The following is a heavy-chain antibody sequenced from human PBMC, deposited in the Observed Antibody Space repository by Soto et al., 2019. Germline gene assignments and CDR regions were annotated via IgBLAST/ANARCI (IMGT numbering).Heavy chain of an antibody. CDR2: ISYDGSNK. V-gene: IGHV3-30-3*01. CDR1: GFTFSSYA. CDR3: ARGPRGMDV. Sequence: GALRLSCAASGFTFSSYAMHWVRQAPGKGLEWVAVISYDGSNKYYADSVKGRFTISRDNSKNTLYLQMNSLRAEDTAVYYCARGPRGMDVWGQGTTVTVSS. J-gene: IGHJ6*02.